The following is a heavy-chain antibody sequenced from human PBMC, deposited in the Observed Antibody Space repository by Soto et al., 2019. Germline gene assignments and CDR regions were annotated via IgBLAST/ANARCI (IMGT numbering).Heavy chain of an antibody. V-gene: IGHV1-18*01. CDR1: GYTFTSYG. Sequence: QVHLVQSGAEVKKPGASVKVSCKASGYTFTSYGITWVRQAPGQGLEWMGWISAHNGNTDYAQKLQGRVIVTRDTSTSTAYMELRSRISDDTAMYYCARGRDGDYWGQGALVTVSS. CDR3: ARGRDGDY. J-gene: IGHJ4*02. CDR2: ISAHNGNT. D-gene: IGHD6-6*01.